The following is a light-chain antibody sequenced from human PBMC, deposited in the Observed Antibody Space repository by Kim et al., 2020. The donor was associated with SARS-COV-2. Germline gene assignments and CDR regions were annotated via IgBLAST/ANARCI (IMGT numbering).Light chain of an antibody. CDR2: DGY. J-gene: IGKJ4*01. V-gene: IGKV3-20*01. CDR3: QHYGASPLT. Sequence: SPGERATPFCRASRSSGSSSLAWYQQRPGQAPRLVIYDGYSRATVIPDRFSGSGSGTDFTLTISRLGLEDFAVYYCQHYGASPLTFGGGTKVEIK. CDR1: RSSGSSS.